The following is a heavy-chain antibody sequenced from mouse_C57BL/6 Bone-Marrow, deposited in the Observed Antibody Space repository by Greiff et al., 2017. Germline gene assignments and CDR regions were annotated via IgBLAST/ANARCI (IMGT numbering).Heavy chain of an antibody. J-gene: IGHJ2*01. CDR1: GYTFTSYW. D-gene: IGHD2-4*01. CDR3: ASDDYDPFDY. Sequence: QVQLQQPGAELVKPGASVKLSCKASGYTFTSYWMHWVKQRPGQGLEWIGMIHPNSGSTNYNEKFKSKATLTVDKSSSTAYMQLSSLTSEYSAVYYCASDDYDPFDYWGQGTTLTVSS. CDR2: IHPNSGST. V-gene: IGHV1-64*01.